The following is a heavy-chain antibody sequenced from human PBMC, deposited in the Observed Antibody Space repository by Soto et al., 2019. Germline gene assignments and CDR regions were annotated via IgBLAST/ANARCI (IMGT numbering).Heavy chain of an antibody. CDR2: IKQDGSEK. CDR3: ARTGSDYYDSSGYSDY. D-gene: IGHD3-22*01. Sequence: GGSLRLSCAASGFTFSSYWMSWVRQAPGKGLEWVANIKQDGSEKYYVDSVKGRFTISRDNAKNSLYLQMNSLRAEDTAVYYCARTGSDYYDSSGYSDYWGQGTLVTVSS. V-gene: IGHV3-7*01. J-gene: IGHJ4*02. CDR1: GFTFSSYW.